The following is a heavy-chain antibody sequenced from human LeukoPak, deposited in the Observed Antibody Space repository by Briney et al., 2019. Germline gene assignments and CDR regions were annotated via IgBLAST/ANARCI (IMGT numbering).Heavy chain of an antibody. CDR3: ARDRAPMVRGTLYYYYHMDV. V-gene: IGHV1-2*02. J-gene: IGHJ6*03. CDR1: GYTFTSYY. CDR2: INPNSGGT. Sequence: GASVKVSCKASGYTFTSYYIHWVRQAPGQGLEWMGWINPNSGGTNYAQKFQGRVTMTRDTSISTAYMELSRLRSDDTAVYYCARDRAPMVRGTLYYYYHMDVWGKGTTVTISS. D-gene: IGHD3-10*01.